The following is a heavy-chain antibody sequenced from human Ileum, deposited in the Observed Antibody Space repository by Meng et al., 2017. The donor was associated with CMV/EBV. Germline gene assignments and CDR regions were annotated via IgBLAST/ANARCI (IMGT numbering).Heavy chain of an antibody. D-gene: IGHD5-12*01. CDR2: ISGSGGST. V-gene: IGHV3-23*01. CDR1: GFTFSSYS. Sequence: GGSLRLSCAASGFTFSSYSMNWVRQAPGKGLEWVSSISGSGGSTHYADSVKGRFTISRDNSKHTLYLQMNSLRAEDTAVYYCAKDYSGYDSHFDYWGQGTLVTVSS. CDR3: AKDYSGYDSHFDY. J-gene: IGHJ4*02.